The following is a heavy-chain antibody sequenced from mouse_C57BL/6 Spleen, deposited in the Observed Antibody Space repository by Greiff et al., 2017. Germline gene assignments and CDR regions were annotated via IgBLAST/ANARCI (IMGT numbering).Heavy chain of an antibody. CDR2: IYPGSGST. V-gene: IGHV1-55*01. CDR1: GYTFTSYW. J-gene: IGHJ2*01. CDR3: ARKKERGYFDY. Sequence: VQLQQPGAELVKPGASVTMSCKASGYTFTSYWITWVKQRPGPGLEWIGDIYPGSGSTNYNEKFKSKATLTIDTSSSAAYMQLSSLTSEDSAFYYCARKKERGYFDYWGQGTTLTVSS.